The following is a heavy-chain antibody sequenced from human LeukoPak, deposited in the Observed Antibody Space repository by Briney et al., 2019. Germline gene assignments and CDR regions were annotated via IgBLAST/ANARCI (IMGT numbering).Heavy chain of an antibody. Sequence: GASVKVSCKASGYTFTSYYMHWVRQAPGQGLEWMGIINPSGGSTSYAQKFQGRVTMTRDTSTSTVYIELSSLRSEDTAVYYCARERTGGYYDITRWFDPWGQGTLVTVSS. CDR3: ARERTGGYYDITRWFDP. V-gene: IGHV1-46*01. CDR2: INPSGGST. CDR1: GYTFTSYY. J-gene: IGHJ5*02. D-gene: IGHD3-9*01.